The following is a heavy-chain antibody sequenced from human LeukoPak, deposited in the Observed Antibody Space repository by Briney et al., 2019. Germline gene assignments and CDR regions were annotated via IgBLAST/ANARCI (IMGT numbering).Heavy chain of an antibody. CDR1: GDSINNYY. J-gene: IGHJ4*02. Sequence: ASETLSLTCSVSGDSINNYYWSWFRQPPGKGLEWIGLIYYLGGTNYNPSLKSRVTISVDTSKNQVSLSLNSVTAADTAVYYCARGLGDSLTGYYLYYLDYWGQGTLVTVSS. CDR3: ARGLGDSLTGYYLYYLDY. D-gene: IGHD3-9*01. V-gene: IGHV4-59*01. CDR2: IYYLGGT.